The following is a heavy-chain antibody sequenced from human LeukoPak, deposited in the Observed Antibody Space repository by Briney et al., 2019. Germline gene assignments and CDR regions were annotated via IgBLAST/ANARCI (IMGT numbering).Heavy chain of an antibody. CDR3: VAEVIEVTMGDY. V-gene: IGHV1-24*01. J-gene: IGHJ4*02. CDR2: FDIEDAET. Sequence: ASVKVSCKVSGHSLSDLSIHWVRQAPGKGLEWMGGFDIEDAETIYAQEFEGRVIMTEDTATETAYMELSSLKSEDTAVYYCVAEVIEVTMGDYWGQGTLVTVSS. CDR1: GHSLSDLS. D-gene: IGHD4-11*01.